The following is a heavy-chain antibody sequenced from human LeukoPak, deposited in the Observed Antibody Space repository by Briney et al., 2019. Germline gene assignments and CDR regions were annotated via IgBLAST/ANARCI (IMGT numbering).Heavy chain of an antibody. CDR3: AKDFHSGWYGVGFDY. J-gene: IGHJ4*02. V-gene: IGHV3-23*01. D-gene: IGHD6-19*01. Sequence: PGGSLRLSCAASGFTFSSYGMSWVRQAPGKGLEWVSAISGSGGSTYYADSVKGRFTISRDNSKNTLYLQMNSLRAEDTAVYYCAKDFHSGWYGVGFDYWGQGTLVTVSS. CDR1: GFTFSSYG. CDR2: ISGSGGST.